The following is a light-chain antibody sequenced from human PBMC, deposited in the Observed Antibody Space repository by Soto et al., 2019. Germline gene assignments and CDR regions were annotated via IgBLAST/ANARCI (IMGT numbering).Light chain of an antibody. Sequence: DIQMTQSPSSLSASVGDRVAITCRAGQGITDYLNWYQQKAGKAPKLLISSASRLQSGVTSRFSGYRSVSDFTLTINSLQPEDFTSYYCQQTYSAPPTFGQGTKLE. CDR3: QQTYSAPPT. CDR2: SAS. J-gene: IGKJ2*01. V-gene: IGKV1-39*01. CDR1: QGITDY.